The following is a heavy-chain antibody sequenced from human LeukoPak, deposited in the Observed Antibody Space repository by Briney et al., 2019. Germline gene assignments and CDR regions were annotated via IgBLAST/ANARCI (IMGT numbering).Heavy chain of an antibody. Sequence: GGSLRLSCAASGFTVSSNYMSWVRHAPGKGLEWVSVIYSGGSTYYADSVKGRFTISRDNSKNTLYLQMNSLRVEDTAVYYCAKAIFAEVTLYYFDYWGQGTPLTVSS. CDR1: GFTVSSNY. V-gene: IGHV3-66*01. J-gene: IGHJ4*02. CDR2: IYSGGST. CDR3: AKAIFAEVTLYYFDY. D-gene: IGHD3-3*02.